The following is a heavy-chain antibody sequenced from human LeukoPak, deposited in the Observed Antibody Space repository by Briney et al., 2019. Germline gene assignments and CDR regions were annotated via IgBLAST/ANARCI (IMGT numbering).Heavy chain of an antibody. CDR2: SRNKANSYTT. CDR1: GFTFSDHY. V-gene: IGHV3-72*01. J-gene: IGHJ4*02. Sequence: GGSLRLSCAASGFTFSDHYMEWVRQAPGKGLEWVGRSRNKANSYTTQYAASVKGRFTISRDDSKNSLYLQMNSLKTEDTAVYYCARVGLAPGYSFDYWGQGTLVTVSS. D-gene: IGHD5-18*01. CDR3: ARVGLAPGYSFDY.